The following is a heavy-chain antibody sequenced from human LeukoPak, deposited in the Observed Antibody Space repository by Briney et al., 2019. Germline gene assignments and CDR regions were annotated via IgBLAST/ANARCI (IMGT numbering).Heavy chain of an antibody. Sequence: GGSLRLSCAASGFTFGSYWMSWVRQAPGKGLEWVASIKQDGSEKHYVDFVKGRFTISRDNAKNSLYLQMNSLRAEDSAVYYCARRYFGYWGQGTLVTVSS. V-gene: IGHV3-7*03. CDR3: ARRYFGY. CDR2: IKQDGSEK. CDR1: GFTFGSYW. J-gene: IGHJ4*02.